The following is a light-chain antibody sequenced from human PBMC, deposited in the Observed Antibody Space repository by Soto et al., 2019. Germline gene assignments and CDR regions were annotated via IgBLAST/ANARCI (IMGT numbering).Light chain of an antibody. Sequence: EIVMTQSPATLSASPGERATLSCRASQSVSSNLAWYQQKPGQAPRLLIYGASSRAAGIPDRFSGTGSGTEFTLTISSLQSEDLALYYCQQYNDWPLTFGQGTKVDIK. CDR2: GAS. J-gene: IGKJ1*01. CDR1: QSVSSN. CDR3: QQYNDWPLT. V-gene: IGKV3D-15*01.